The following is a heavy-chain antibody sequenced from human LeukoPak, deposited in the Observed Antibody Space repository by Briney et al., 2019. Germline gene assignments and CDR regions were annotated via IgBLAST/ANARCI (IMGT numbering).Heavy chain of an antibody. CDR2: IYHSGST. CDR1: GGSISSGGYY. J-gene: IGHJ6*03. D-gene: IGHD3-16*01. V-gene: IGHV4-30-2*01. CDR3: AREGPPASTFFYYFMDV. Sequence: PSQTLSLTCTVSGGSISSGGYYWSWIRQPPGKGLEWIGYIYHSGSTYYNPSLKSRATMSVDTSKNRLSLRLTSVTAADRAVYYCAREGPPASTFFYYFMDVWGKGTTVTVSS.